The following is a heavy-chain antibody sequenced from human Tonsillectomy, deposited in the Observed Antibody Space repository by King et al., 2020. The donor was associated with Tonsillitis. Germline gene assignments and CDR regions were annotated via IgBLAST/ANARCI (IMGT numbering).Heavy chain of an antibody. V-gene: IGHV1-8*01. CDR2: MNPNSGNI. CDR3: ARGVGYGSGWYLVDS. CDR1: GYTFTSYD. Sequence: HAQLVQSGAEVKKPGASVKVSCKASGYTFTSYDINWVRQATGQGLEWMGWMNPNSGNIGYAQKSQGRVTMTRNTSINTAYMELSSLTSEETAVYFCARGVGYGSGWYLVDSWGQGTLVTVSS. J-gene: IGHJ4*02. D-gene: IGHD6-19*01.